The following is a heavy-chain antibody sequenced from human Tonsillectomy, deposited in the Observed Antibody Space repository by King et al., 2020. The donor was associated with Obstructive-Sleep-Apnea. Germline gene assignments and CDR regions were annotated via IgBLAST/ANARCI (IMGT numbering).Heavy chain of an antibody. CDR3: ARQGGHGSGWNRKNAFDI. Sequence: QLVQSGAEVKKPGESLKISCKISGYSFTNYWIGWVRQMPGKGLEWMGIIYPGDSGTRYSPSFQGQVTISADKSISTAYLQWTSLKASDTATYYCARQGGHGSGWNRKNAFDIWGQGTMVTVSS. CDR1: GYSFTNYW. V-gene: IGHV5-51*01. D-gene: IGHD6-19*01. CDR2: IYPGDSGT. J-gene: IGHJ3*02.